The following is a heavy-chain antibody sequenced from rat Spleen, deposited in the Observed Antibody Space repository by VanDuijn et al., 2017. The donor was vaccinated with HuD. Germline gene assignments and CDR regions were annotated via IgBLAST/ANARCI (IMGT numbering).Heavy chain of an antibody. D-gene: IGHD3-7*01. J-gene: IGHJ3*01. Sequence: EVQLVESGGGLVQPGRSLKLSCAASGFTFSNYYMAWVRQAPTKGLEWVATITSGGSNTYYPDSVKGRFTISRDNAKSTLYLQMDSLRSEDTATYYCAKVEVAWFAYWGQGTLVTVSP. CDR2: ITSGGSNT. V-gene: IGHV5-25*01. CDR1: GFTFSNYY. CDR3: AKVEVAWFAY.